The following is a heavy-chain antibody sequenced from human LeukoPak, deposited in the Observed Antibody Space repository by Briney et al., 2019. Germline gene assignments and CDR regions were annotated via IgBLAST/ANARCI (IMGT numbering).Heavy chain of an antibody. CDR1: GFSFSTYG. D-gene: IGHD5-24*01. CDR3: ARMGGYNFDF. CDR2: LSTSSDTI. V-gene: IGHV3-48*04. J-gene: IGHJ4*02. Sequence: GGSLRLSCAASGFSFSTYGMNWVRQAPGKGLEWLSYLSTSSDTIYYADSVKGRFTISRDNAKNSLFLQMNSLRAEDTAVYYRARMGGYNFDFWGQGTLVTVSS.